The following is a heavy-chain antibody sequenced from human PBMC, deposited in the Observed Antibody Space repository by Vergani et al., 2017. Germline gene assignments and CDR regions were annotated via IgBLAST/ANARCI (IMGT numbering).Heavy chain of an antibody. D-gene: IGHD3-10*01. CDR1: GGSISSYY. Sequence: QVQLHESGPGLVKPSETLSLTCTVSGGSISSYYWSWIRQPPGKGLEWIGYIYYSGSTNYNPSLKSRVTISVDTSKNQFSLKLSSVTAADTAVYYCARTDYYGSGSYYNNYYYMDVWGKGTTVTVSS. V-gene: IGHV4-59*01. J-gene: IGHJ6*03. CDR3: ARTDYYGSGSYYNNYYYMDV. CDR2: IYYSGST.